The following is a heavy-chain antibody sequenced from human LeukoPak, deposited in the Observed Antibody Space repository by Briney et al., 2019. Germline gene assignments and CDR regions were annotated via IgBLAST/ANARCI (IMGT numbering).Heavy chain of an antibody. D-gene: IGHD3-10*01. J-gene: IGHJ4*02. Sequence: GGSLRLSCAASGFTFNDYYMSWIRQAPGKGLEWVAVIWYDGSNKYYADSVKGRFTISRDNSKNTLYLQMNSLRAEDTAVYYCARGAMVRGVKNLDYWGQGTLVTVSS. CDR1: GFTFNDYY. CDR3: ARGAMVRGVKNLDY. CDR2: IWYDGSNK. V-gene: IGHV3-33*08.